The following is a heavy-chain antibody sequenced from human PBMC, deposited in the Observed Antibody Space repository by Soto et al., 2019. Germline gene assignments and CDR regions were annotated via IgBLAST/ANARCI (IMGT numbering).Heavy chain of an antibody. J-gene: IGHJ4*02. CDR1: GYSFTNYY. V-gene: IGHV1-46*01. Sequence: ASVKVSCKASGYSFTNYYIHWVRRAPGQGLEWLGIMNPSGGSTTYAQKFDHRLTMTRDTSTSTVYMELNSLTSEDTSVYFCARDSRYDSTGYCLDYWGQGTPVTVPQ. CDR3: ARDSRYDSTGYCLDY. CDR2: MNPSGGST. D-gene: IGHD3-22*01.